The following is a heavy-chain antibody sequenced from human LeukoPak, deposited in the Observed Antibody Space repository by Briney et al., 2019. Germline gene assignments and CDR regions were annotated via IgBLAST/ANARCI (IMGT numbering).Heavy chain of an antibody. V-gene: IGHV1-8*02. Sequence: ASVKVSCKASGYTFISYDINWVRQATGQGLEWMGWMNPNSGNTDYAQKFQGRVTMTEDTSTDTAYMELSSLRSEDTAVYYCATSRRDDSSGYDFDYWGQGTLVTVSS. CDR3: ATSRRDDSSGYDFDY. CDR1: GYTFISYD. D-gene: IGHD3-22*01. CDR2: MNPNSGNT. J-gene: IGHJ4*02.